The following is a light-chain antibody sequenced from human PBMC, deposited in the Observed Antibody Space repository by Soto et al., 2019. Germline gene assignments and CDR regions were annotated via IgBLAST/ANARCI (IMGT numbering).Light chain of an antibody. CDR2: KAS. J-gene: IGKJ1*01. Sequence: DIQMTQSPSTLSASVGDSVTITCRASQSIGLLLAWYQQKPGKAPKLLIYKASTLESGVPSRFSGSGSGTEFTLTSSSLQPDDFATYYCQQYNSYRTFGQGTKVEIK. CDR3: QQYNSYRT. CDR1: QSIGLL. V-gene: IGKV1-5*03.